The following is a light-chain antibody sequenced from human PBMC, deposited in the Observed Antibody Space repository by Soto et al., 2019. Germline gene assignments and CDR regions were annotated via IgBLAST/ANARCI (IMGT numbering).Light chain of an antibody. CDR2: DAS. CDR1: QSISSW. CDR3: QQYSSYAWT. Sequence: DIQMTQSPSTLSASVGDRVTITCRASQSISSWLAWYQQKPGKAPKLLIYDASSLESGVPSRFSSSGSVTEFALTISSLQPDDFATYYGQQYSSYAWTFGQGTKVEI. V-gene: IGKV1-5*01. J-gene: IGKJ1*01.